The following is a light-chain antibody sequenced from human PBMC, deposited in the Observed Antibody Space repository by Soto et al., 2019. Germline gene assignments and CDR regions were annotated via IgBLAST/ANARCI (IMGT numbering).Light chain of an antibody. Sequence: QSALTQPASVSGSPGQSITISCTGTSSDVGSYNLVSWYQHHPGKAPKLMIYEVSKRPSGVSNRFSGSKSGNTASLTISGLQAEDEADYYCCSYAGSSTLGFGTGTKLTVL. CDR1: SSDVGSYNL. CDR3: CSYAGSSTLG. CDR2: EVS. J-gene: IGLJ1*01. V-gene: IGLV2-23*02.